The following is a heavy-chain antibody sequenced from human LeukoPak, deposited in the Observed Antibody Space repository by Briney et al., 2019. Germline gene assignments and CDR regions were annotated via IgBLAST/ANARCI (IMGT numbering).Heavy chain of an antibody. J-gene: IGHJ4*02. CDR3: ARVEYTNSPGH. Sequence: PGGSLRLSCAASGFTFSSYSMNWVRQAPGKGLEWVSSISSSSSYICYADSVKGRFTISRDNAKNSLYLQMDSLRAQDTAIYYCARVEYTNSPGHGGLGTLVTVSS. CDR1: GFTFSSYS. V-gene: IGHV3-21*01. CDR2: ISSSSSYI. D-gene: IGHD6-6*01.